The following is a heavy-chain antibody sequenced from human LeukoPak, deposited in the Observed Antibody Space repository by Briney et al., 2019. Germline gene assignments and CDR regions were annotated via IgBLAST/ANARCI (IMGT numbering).Heavy chain of an antibody. CDR3: ARDGDVAPAVPFDY. CDR2: INSPGTTV. Sequence: PLRLSCAASGFTFSSYEMNWVRQATGKGPEWVSYINSPGTTVYYADSVKGRFTISRDNAKNSLYLQMNSLRADDTAIYYCARDGDVAPAVPFDYWGQGTLVTVSS. CDR1: GFTFSSYE. J-gene: IGHJ4*02. D-gene: IGHD6-25*01. V-gene: IGHV3-48*03.